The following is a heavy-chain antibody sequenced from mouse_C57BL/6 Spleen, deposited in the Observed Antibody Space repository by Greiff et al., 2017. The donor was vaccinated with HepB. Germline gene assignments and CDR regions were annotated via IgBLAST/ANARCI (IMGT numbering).Heavy chain of an antibody. Sequence: QVQLQQSGAELVRPGASVKLSCKASGYTFTDYYINWVKQRPGQGLEWIARIYPGSGNTYYNEKFKGKATLTAEKSSSTAYMQLSSLTSEDSAVYFCAREGRPFDYWGQGTTLTVSS. CDR3: AREGRPFDY. J-gene: IGHJ2*01. V-gene: IGHV1-76*01. CDR1: GYTFTDYY. CDR2: IYPGSGNT. D-gene: IGHD2-14*01.